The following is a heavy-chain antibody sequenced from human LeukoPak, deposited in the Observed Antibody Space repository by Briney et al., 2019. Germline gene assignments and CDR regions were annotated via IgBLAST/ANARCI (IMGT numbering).Heavy chain of an antibody. J-gene: IGHJ4*02. CDR3: ASSYGHVGVDY. V-gene: IGHV3-74*01. CDR1: GFTFSDHW. CDR2: IKSDATTT. Sequence: KPGGSLRLSCAASGFTFSDHWMHWVRQAPGKGLVWVSQIKSDATTTVYADSVKGRFTISRDNTKNTLYLQMNSLRAEDTAVYYCASSYGHVGVDYWGQGTLVTVSS. D-gene: IGHD5-18*01.